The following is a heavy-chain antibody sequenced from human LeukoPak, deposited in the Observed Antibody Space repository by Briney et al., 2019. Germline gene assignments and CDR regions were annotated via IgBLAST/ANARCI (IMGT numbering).Heavy chain of an antibody. CDR1: GGSISSYP. Sequence: SETLSLTCSVSGGSISSYPWSWIRQPPGKGLEWIGYIYTTGSTDYNPSLKSRVSISRDTSKNQFSLELSSATAADTAVYYCARRSPSSGWCFDSWGQGTLVTVSS. D-gene: IGHD6-13*01. V-gene: IGHV4-4*09. J-gene: IGHJ4*02. CDR2: IYTTGST. CDR3: ARRSPSSGWCFDS.